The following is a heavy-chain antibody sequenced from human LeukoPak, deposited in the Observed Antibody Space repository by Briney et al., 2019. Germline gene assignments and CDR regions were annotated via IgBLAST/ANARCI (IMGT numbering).Heavy chain of an antibody. Sequence: SETLSLTCTVSGGSISSYYWSWIRQPPGKGLEWIGYIYYSGSTNYNPSLKSRVTISVDTSKNQFSLKLSSVTAADTAVYYCATYYDILSGYTFDYWGQGTLVAVSS. CDR1: GGSISSYY. CDR2: IYYSGST. D-gene: IGHD3-9*01. V-gene: IGHV4-59*01. CDR3: ATYYDILSGYTFDY. J-gene: IGHJ4*02.